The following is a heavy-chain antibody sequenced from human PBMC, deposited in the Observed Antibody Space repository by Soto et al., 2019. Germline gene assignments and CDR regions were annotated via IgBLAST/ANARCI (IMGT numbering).Heavy chain of an antibody. V-gene: IGHV3-23*01. D-gene: IGHD2-8*01. J-gene: IGHJ4*02. CDR2: ISGSGGST. Sequence: EVQLLESGGGLVQPGWSLRLSCAASGFTFSNYAMTWVRQAPGKGLEWVAVISGSGGSTYYADSVKGRFTISRDNSKNDLYLQMNRLRDEDTAVYDCAKDYCAKGVCYPRYYFDYWGQGSLVTVSS. CDR3: AKDYCAKGVCYPRYYFDY. CDR1: GFTFSNYA.